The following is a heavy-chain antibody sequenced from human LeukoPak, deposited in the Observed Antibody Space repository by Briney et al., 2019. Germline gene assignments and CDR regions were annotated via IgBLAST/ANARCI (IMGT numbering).Heavy chain of an antibody. CDR1: GFTFSSYW. V-gene: IGHV3-7*01. J-gene: IGHJ4*02. D-gene: IGHD3-10*01. CDR3: ARVQGYYYASGSSYYFDY. CDR2: IKQDGSEK. Sequence: GGSLRLSCAASGFTFSSYWMSWVRQAPGKGLEWVANIKQDGSEKYYVDSVKGRFTVSRDNAKNSLYLQMNSLRAEDTAVYYCARVQGYYYASGSSYYFDYWGQGTLVTVSS.